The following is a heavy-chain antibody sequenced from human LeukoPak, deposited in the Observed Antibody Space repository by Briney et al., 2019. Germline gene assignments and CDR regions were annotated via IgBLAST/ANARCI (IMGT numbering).Heavy chain of an antibody. J-gene: IGHJ5*02. D-gene: IGHD6-13*01. V-gene: IGHV4-39*07. CDR1: GGSISSSSYY. CDR2: IYYSGST. CDR3: ARLSPVPLYGAAAGTGWFDP. Sequence: SETLSLTCTVSGGSISSSSYYWGWISQPPGKGLEWIGRIYYSGSTYYNPSLKSRVTISVDTSKNQFSLKLSSVTAADTAVYYCARLSPVPLYGAAAGTGWFDPWGQGTLVTVSS.